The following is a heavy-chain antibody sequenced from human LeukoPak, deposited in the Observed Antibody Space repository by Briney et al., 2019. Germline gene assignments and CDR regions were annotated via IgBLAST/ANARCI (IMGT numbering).Heavy chain of an antibody. V-gene: IGHV3-48*02. D-gene: IGHD5-12*01. Sequence: GGSLRLSCAASGFTLSTYSMNWVRQAPGKGLEWVSYISTGSGTIYYTDSVKGRFTISRDNAKNSLYLQMNSLRDEDTAVYYCARDRGGYEFFDFRGQGTLVTVSS. CDR2: ISTGSGTI. CDR3: ARDRGGYEFFDF. J-gene: IGHJ4*02. CDR1: GFTLSTYS.